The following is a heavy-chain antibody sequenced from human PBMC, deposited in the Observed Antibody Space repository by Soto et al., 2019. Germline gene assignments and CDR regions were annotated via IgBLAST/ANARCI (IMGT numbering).Heavy chain of an antibody. CDR3: ASGSRYVFEIDY. CDR1: GGSVSSCDHY. J-gene: IGHJ4*02. D-gene: IGHD1-26*01. Sequence: TLSLTCAVSGGSVSSCDHYWWWIRQPPGKGLESIAYMLYTGTTYYNPSLNNLVTISVDTSKNMFSLRLSAVTAADTAMYYCASGSRYVFEIDYWDQGIVVTVFS. CDR2: MLYTGTT. V-gene: IGHV4-30-4*01.